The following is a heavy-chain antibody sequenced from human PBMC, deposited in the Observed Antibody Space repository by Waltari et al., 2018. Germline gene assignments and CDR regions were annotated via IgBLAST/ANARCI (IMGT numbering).Heavy chain of an antibody. CDR3: ARTNYDILTGYGNWFDP. CDR2: IYYSGST. D-gene: IGHD3-9*01. V-gene: IGHV4-59*11. J-gene: IGHJ5*02. Sequence: QVQLQESGPGLVKPSETLSLTCTVSGGSISSHYWSWIRQTPGKGLEWIGYIYYSGSTNYNPSLTSRVTISVDTSKNQFSLKLSSVTAADTAVYYCARTNYDILTGYGNWFDPWGQGTLVTVSS. CDR1: GGSISSHY.